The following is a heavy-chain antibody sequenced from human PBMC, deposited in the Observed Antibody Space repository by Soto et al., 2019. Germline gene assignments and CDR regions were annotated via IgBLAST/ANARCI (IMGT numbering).Heavy chain of an antibody. Sequence: PGGSLRLSCAASGFTFSSYWMSWVRQAPGKGLEWVANIKQDGSEKYYVDSVKGRFTISRDNAKNSLYLQMNSLRAEDTAVYYCARVAATSGWRYYYYYGMDVWGQGTTVTVSS. D-gene: IGHD6-19*01. CDR3: ARVAATSGWRYYYYYGMDV. CDR2: IKQDGSEK. CDR1: GFTFSSYW. J-gene: IGHJ6*02. V-gene: IGHV3-7*03.